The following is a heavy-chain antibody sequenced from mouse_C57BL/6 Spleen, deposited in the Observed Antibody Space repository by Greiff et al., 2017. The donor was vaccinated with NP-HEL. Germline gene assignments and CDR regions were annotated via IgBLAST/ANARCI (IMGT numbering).Heavy chain of an antibody. J-gene: IGHJ3*01. CDR2: INPNNGGT. Sequence: EVQLQQSGPELVKPGASVKISCKASGYTFTDYYMNWVKQSHGKSLEWIGDINPNNGGTSYNQKFKGKATLTVDKSSSTAYMELRSLTSEDSAVYYCAITGTSFAYWGQGTLVTVSA. V-gene: IGHV1-26*01. D-gene: IGHD4-1*01. CDR3: AITGTSFAY. CDR1: GYTFTDYY.